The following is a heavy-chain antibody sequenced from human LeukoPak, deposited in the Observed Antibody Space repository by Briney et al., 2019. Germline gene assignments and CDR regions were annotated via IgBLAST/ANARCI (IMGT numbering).Heavy chain of an antibody. V-gene: IGHV1-8*03. CDR1: GYTFTGYY. D-gene: IGHD6-13*01. CDR2: INPNSGNT. CDR3: ARESGIAAALDL. Sequence: GASVKVSCKASGYTFTGYYMHWVRQAPGQGLEWMGWINPNSGNTGYAQKFQGRVTITRNTSMSTAYMELSSLRAEDTAVYYCARESGIAAALDLWGQGTLVTVSS. J-gene: IGHJ5*02.